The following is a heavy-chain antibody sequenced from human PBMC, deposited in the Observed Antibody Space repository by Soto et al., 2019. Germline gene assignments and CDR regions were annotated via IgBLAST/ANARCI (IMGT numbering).Heavy chain of an antibody. V-gene: IGHV3-15*01. Sequence: GGSLGLCWAASGFTVSNALMSWVRQAPGKGLEWVGRIKSKTDGGTTDYAAPVKGRFTISRDDSKNTLYLQMNSLKTEDTAVYYCTTRVQLERRSDYWGQGTLVTVSS. D-gene: IGHD1-1*01. J-gene: IGHJ4*02. CDR1: GFTVSNAL. CDR2: IKSKTDGGTT. CDR3: TTRVQLERRSDY.